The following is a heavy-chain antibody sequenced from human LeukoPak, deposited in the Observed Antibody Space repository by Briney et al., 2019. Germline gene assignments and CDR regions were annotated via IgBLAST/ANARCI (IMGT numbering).Heavy chain of an antibody. V-gene: IGHV1-18*04. Sequence: ASVKVSCKASGYTFTGYYMHWVRQAPGQGLEWMGWISAYNGNTNYAQKLQGRVTMTTDTSTSTAYMELRSLRSDDTAVYYCARVSRLYYDTSGRIFDYWGQGTLVTVSS. D-gene: IGHD3-22*01. CDR1: GYTFTGYY. J-gene: IGHJ4*02. CDR2: ISAYNGNT. CDR3: ARVSRLYYDTSGRIFDY.